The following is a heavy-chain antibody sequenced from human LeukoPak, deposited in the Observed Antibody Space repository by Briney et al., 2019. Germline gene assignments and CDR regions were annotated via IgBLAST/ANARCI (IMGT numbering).Heavy chain of an antibody. CDR1: GFTFSSYA. CDR3: ARDNHSGYSLDY. CDR2: ISYDGSNK. J-gene: IGHJ4*02. D-gene: IGHD6-13*01. V-gene: IGHV3-30*04. Sequence: GGSLRLSCAASGFTFSSYAMHWVRQAPGEGLEWVAVISYDGSNKYYADSVKGRFTISRDNSKNTLYLQMNSLRAEDTAVYYCARDNHSGYSLDYWGQGTLVTVSS.